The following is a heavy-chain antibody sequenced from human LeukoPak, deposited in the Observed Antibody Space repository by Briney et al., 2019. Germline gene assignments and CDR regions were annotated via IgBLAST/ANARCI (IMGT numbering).Heavy chain of an antibody. D-gene: IGHD3-22*01. J-gene: IGHJ1*01. CDR1: GFTFSSYW. CDR2: IKSDGST. Sequence: GGSLRLSCAASGFTFSSYWMHWVRHAPGKGLVWVSRIKSDGSTRYADSVKGRFTVSRDNAKNTLSLQMNSLRAEDTGVYYCARAPSEIGGYYPEYFRHWGQGTLVIVSS. V-gene: IGHV3-74*01. CDR3: ARAPSEIGGYYPEYFRH.